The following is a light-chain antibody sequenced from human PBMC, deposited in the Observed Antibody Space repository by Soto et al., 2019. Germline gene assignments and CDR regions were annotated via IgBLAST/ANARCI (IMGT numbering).Light chain of an antibody. CDR2: EVS. CDR1: SSDVGGYNY. Sequence: VLAQPPSASGSPGQSVTISCTGTSSDVGGYNYVSWYQQHPGKAPRLIIFEVSKRPSGVPDRFSGSKSGNTASLTVSGLQAEDEADYYCSSYADNYNYVFGTGTKVTVL. CDR3: SSYADNYNYV. J-gene: IGLJ1*01. V-gene: IGLV2-8*01.